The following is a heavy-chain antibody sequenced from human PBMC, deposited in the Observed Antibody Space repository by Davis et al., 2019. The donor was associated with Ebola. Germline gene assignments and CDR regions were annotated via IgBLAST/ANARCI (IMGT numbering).Heavy chain of an antibody. D-gene: IGHD2-21*02. J-gene: IGHJ4*01. V-gene: IGHV3-66*02. CDR1: GFTVNNNY. Sequence: PGGSLRLSCAASGFTVNNNYMTWVRQAPGKGPEWVSVIYSGGNTYYGDSVRGRFTISRDNSKNTLFLQMNSLRAEDSGVYYCASSSIRHSDLWYSLDYWGHGTLVTVSS. CDR2: IYSGGNT. CDR3: ASSSIRHSDLWYSLDY.